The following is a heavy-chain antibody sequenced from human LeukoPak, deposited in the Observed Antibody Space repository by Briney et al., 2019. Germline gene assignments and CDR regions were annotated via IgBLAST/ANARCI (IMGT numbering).Heavy chain of an antibody. Sequence: ASVKVSFKASGYTFTGYYMHWVRQAPGQGLEWMGWINPNSGGTNYAQKFQGRVTMTRDTSIRTAYMELSRLRSDDTAVYYCASILGIAAAGHPWFDPWGQGTLVTVSS. CDR1: GYTFTGYY. J-gene: IGHJ5*02. V-gene: IGHV1-2*02. CDR3: ASILGIAAAGHPWFDP. CDR2: INPNSGGT. D-gene: IGHD6-13*01.